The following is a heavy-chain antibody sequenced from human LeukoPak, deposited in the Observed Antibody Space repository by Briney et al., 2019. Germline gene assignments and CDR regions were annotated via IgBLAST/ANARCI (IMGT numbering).Heavy chain of an antibody. V-gene: IGHV4-38-2*02. D-gene: IGHD2-15*01. CDR1: GYSISSGYY. CDR3: ARGRVAATPDYFDY. CDR2: IYHSGST. J-gene: IGHJ4*02. Sequence: SETLSLTCTVSGYSISSGYYWGWIRQPPGKGLEWIGSIYHSGSTYYNPSLKSRVTISVDTSKNQFSLKLSSVTAADTAVYYCARGRVAATPDYFDYWGQGTLVTVSS.